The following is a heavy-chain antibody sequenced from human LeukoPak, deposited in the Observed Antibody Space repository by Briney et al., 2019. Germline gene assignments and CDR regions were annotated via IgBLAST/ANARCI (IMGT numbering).Heavy chain of an antibody. CDR1: GFTFSSYW. D-gene: IGHD1-1*01. CDR2: LKEDGSQK. J-gene: IGHJ4*02. Sequence: PGGSLRLSCAASGFTFSSYWMSWVRQAPGRGLEWVASLKEDGSQKYYVDSVKGRFTISRDNAKNSLYLQMNSLRAEDTAVYYCTRMYRNGFDYWGQGTLVTVSS. V-gene: IGHV3-7*02. CDR3: TRMYRNGFDY.